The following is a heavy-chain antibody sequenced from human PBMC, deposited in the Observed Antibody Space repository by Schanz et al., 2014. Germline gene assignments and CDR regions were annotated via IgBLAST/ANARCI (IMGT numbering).Heavy chain of an antibody. CDR3: ARDHQWLARYYMDV. J-gene: IGHJ6*03. V-gene: IGHV3-33*01. D-gene: IGHD6-19*01. CDR2: IWYDGSNE. Sequence: VRLVESGGGLVKPGGSLRLSCAASGFTFSNHGMHWVRQSPGKGLEWVALIWYDGSNEYYADSVKGRFTISRDNPKKTLYLQMNSLRAEDTAVYYCARDHQWLARYYMDVWGKGTTVTVSS. CDR1: GFTFSNHG.